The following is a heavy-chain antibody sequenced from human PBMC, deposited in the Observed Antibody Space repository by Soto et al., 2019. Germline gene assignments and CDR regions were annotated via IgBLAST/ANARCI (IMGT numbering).Heavy chain of an antibody. J-gene: IGHJ6*02. CDR1: GYTFTSYA. CDR3: AVDYGDYQYYYYGMDV. Sequence: GASVKVSCKASGYTFTSYAMHWVRQAPGQRLEWMGWINAGNGNTKYSQKFQGRVTITRDTSASTAYMELSSLRSEDTAVYYCAVDYGDYQYYYYGMDVWGQGTTVTVSS. V-gene: IGHV1-3*01. CDR2: INAGNGNT. D-gene: IGHD4-17*01.